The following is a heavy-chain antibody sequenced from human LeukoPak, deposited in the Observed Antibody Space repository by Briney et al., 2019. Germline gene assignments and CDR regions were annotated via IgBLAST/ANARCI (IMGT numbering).Heavy chain of an antibody. CDR1: GFTFSSYA. D-gene: IGHD3-10*01. CDR2: ISYDGGNK. CDR3: ARPPVRDYGSGSYLSYFDY. Sequence: GGSLRLSCAASGFTFSSYAMHWVRQAPGKGLEWVAVISYDGGNKYYADSVKGRFTISRDNSKNTLYLQMNSLRAEDTAVYYCARPPVRDYGSGSYLSYFDYWGQGTLVTVSS. V-gene: IGHV3-30-3*01. J-gene: IGHJ4*02.